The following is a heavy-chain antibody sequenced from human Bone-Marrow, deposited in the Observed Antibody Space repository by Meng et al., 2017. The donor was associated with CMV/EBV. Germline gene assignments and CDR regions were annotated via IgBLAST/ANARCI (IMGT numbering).Heavy chain of an antibody. CDR1: GFTFSSYS. CDR3: ARDLSIWAAGYGMDV. CDR2: ISSSSSYI. V-gene: IGHV3-21*01. Sequence: GESLKISCAASGFTFSSYSMNWVRQAPGKRLEWVSSISSSSSYIYYADAVKGRFTISRDNAKNSLYLQMNSLRAEDTAVYYCARDLSIWAAGYGMDVWGQGTTVTGSS. D-gene: IGHD6-13*01. J-gene: IGHJ6*01.